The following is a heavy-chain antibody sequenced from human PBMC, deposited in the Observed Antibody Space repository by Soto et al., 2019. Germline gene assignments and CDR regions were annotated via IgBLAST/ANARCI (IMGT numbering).Heavy chain of an antibody. CDR2: INPNSGDT. CDR3: ARDRSSGYYFDAFDI. J-gene: IGHJ3*02. CDR1: GYTFTGYY. D-gene: IGHD3-22*01. V-gene: IGHV1-2*04. Sequence: ASVKGSCKASGYTFTGYYMHWVRQAPGQGLEWMGWINPNSGDTNYAQKFQGWVTMTRDTSISTAYMELSRLRSDDTAVYYCARDRSSGYYFDAFDIWGQGTMVTVSS.